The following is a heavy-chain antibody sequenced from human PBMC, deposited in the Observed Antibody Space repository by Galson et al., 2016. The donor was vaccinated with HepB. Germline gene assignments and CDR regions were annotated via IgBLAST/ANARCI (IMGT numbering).Heavy chain of an antibody. CDR1: GYSFTSYW. CDR3: ARRSTIYYVLPGDVFDI. D-gene: IGHD3-16*01. Sequence: QSGAEVKKPGESLRISCKGSGYSFTSYWITWVRQMPGKGLEWMGRIDPSDSYTNYSPSFQGHVTISADKSISTAYLQWSSLKASDTAMYYCARRSTIYYVLPGDVFDIWGQGTMVTVSS. V-gene: IGHV5-10-1*01. CDR2: IDPSDSYT. J-gene: IGHJ3*02.